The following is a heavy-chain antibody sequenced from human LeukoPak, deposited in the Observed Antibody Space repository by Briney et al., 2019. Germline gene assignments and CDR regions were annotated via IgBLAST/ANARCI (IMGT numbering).Heavy chain of an antibody. CDR2: TNPSGGST. D-gene: IGHD3-22*01. CDR3: ARDGHYYDSSGYPRFYYMDV. V-gene: IGHV1-46*04. J-gene: IGHJ6*03. CDR1: GYTFTRSY. Sequence: ASVKVSCKASGYTFTRSYMHWVRQAPGQGLEWMGITNPSGGSTSYAQKLQGRVTMTRDTSTSTVYMELSRLRSEDTAVYYCARDGHYYDSSGYPRFYYMDVWGKGTTVTVSS.